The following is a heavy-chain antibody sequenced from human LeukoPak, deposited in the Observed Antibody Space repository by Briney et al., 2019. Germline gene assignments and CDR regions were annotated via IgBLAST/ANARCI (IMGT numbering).Heavy chain of an antibody. J-gene: IGHJ6*01. CDR1: GGSISSYY. V-gene: IGHV4-59*01. Sequence: PSETLSLTCTVSGGSISSYYWNWIRQPPGRGVEWIGCMYLSGNNNFNPSLKGRVAISIPSSTTQISLSLTSVSAADTAVYYCARGSLNPKIGDTYGPAVIDVWGQGTTVNVFS. CDR2: MYLSGNN. D-gene: IGHD5-18*01. CDR3: ARGSLNPKIGDTYGPAVIDV.